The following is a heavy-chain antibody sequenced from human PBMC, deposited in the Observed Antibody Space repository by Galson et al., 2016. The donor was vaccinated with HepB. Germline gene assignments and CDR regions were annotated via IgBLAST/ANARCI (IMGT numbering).Heavy chain of an antibody. J-gene: IGHJ4*02. V-gene: IGHV3-30*18. CDR1: GFTLSTYG. CDR2: ISYDGSNK. D-gene: IGHD5-18*01. Sequence: SLRLSCAASGFTLSTYGMHWVRQAPGKGLDWVAVISYDGSNKYYADSVKGRFTISRDNSKNTLYLQMNSLRAEDTAVYYCAKDHGYSYGYLAYWGQGTLVTVSS. CDR3: AKDHGYSYGYLAY.